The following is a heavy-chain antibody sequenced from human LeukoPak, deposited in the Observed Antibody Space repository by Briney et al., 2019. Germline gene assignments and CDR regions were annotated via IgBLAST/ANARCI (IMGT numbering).Heavy chain of an antibody. D-gene: IGHD2-15*01. J-gene: IGHJ4*02. V-gene: IGHV4-59*01. CDR1: GGSISSYY. CDR3: ARVVGYCSGGSCYRYFDY. CDR2: IYYSGST. Sequence: PSGTLSLTCTVSGGSISSYYWSWIRQPPVKGLEWIGYIYYSGSTNYNPSLKSRVTISVDTSKNQFSLKLSSVTAADTAVYYCARVVGYCSGGSCYRYFDYWGQGTLVTVSS.